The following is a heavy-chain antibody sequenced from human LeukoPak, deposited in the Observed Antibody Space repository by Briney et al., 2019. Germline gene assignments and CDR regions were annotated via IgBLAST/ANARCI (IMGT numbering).Heavy chain of an antibody. CDR1: GGSITGSY. V-gene: IGHV4-59*01. D-gene: IGHD3-10*01. Sequence: SETLSLTCTVSGGSITGSYWSWLRQPPGKGLEYIGYIYYSGSTNYNPSLKSRVTISVDTSKNQFSLKLTSVTAADTAVYYCATAGPISGRHNYFDSWGQGTLVTVSS. CDR3: ATAGPISGRHNYFDS. J-gene: IGHJ4*02. CDR2: IYYSGST.